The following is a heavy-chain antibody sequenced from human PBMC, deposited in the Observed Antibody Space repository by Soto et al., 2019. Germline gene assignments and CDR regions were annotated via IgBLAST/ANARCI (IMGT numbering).Heavy chain of an antibody. CDR2: IHHSGSF. CDR1: GGSITSNW. CDR3: VINDWYRFDP. Sequence: QVQLQESGPGLVNPSGTLSLTCAVSGGSITSNWWSWGRQPPGKGLECIGEIHHSGSFNYNPSLRSRVTISIDKPKNQLSLKLNSVTAADTAVHYCVINDWYRFDPWGHGTRVTVSS. V-gene: IGHV4-4*02. D-gene: IGHD3-9*01. J-gene: IGHJ5*02.